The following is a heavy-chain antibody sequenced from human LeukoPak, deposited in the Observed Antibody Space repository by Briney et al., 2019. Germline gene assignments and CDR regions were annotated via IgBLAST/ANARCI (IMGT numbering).Heavy chain of an antibody. CDR3: ARVSGGYYYGMDV. V-gene: IGHV4-59*08. CDR1: GGSINSYY. CDR2: IYHSGST. J-gene: IGHJ6*02. Sequence: SETLSLTCTVSGGSINSYYWSWIRQPPGKGLEWIGYIYHSGSTNYNPSLKSRVTISVDTSKNQFSLKLSSVTAADTAVYYCARVSGGYYYGMDVWGQGTTVTVSS. D-gene: IGHD3-10*01.